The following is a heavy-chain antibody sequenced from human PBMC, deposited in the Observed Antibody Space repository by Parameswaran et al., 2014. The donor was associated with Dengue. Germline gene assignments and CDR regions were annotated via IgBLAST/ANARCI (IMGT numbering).Heavy chain of an antibody. V-gene: IGHV1-46*01. J-gene: IGHJ5*02. CDR2: INPSGGST. Sequence: WVRQAPGQGLEWMGIINPSGGSTSYAQKFQGRVTMTRDTSTSTVYMELSSLRSEDTAVYYCARGSCDGITIFWSGYCEDWFDPWGQGTLVTVSS. D-gene: IGHD3-3*01. CDR3: ARGSCDGITIFWSGYCEDWFDP.